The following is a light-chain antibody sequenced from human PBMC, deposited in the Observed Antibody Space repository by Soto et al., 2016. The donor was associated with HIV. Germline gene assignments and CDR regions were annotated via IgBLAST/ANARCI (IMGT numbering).Light chain of an antibody. Sequence: SYELTQPSSVSVAPGKAATITCGGKNIGSQDIHWYQQKPGQAPVLVVYDDRARPSGIPDRFSGSHSGDTATLTISRVEAGDEADYYCQVWDSRSDGLFGGGTRLTVL. CDR2: DDR. V-gene: IGLV3-21*03. CDR1: NIGSQD. J-gene: IGLJ2*01. CDR3: QVWDSRSDGL.